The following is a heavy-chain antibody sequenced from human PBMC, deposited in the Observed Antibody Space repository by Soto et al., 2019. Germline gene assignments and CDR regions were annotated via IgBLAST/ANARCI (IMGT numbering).Heavy chain of an antibody. CDR2: FDPEDGET. Sequence: QVQLAQSGAEVKKPGASVKVSCKVSGYTLTELSMHWVRQAPGKGLEWMGGFDPEDGETIYAQKFQGRVTMTEDTSTDTAYMELSSLRSEDTAVYYCATSGYDFWSGYYTDYMDVWGKGTTVTVSS. J-gene: IGHJ6*03. V-gene: IGHV1-24*01. CDR1: GYTLTELS. D-gene: IGHD3-3*01. CDR3: ATSGYDFWSGYYTDYMDV.